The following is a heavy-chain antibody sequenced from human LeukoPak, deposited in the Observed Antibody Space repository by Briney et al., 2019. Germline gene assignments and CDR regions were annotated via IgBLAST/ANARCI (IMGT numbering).Heavy chain of an antibody. CDR2: INSDGSST. D-gene: IGHD6-19*01. J-gene: IGHJ6*02. CDR3: ARDLYSSGWSDYGMDV. Sequence: PGGSLRLSCAASGFTFNNYWMHWVRQAPGKGLVWVSRINSDGSSTTYADSVKGRSTISRDNAKNTLYLQMNSLRAEDTAVYYCARDLYSSGWSDYGMDVWSQGTTVTVFS. V-gene: IGHV3-74*01. CDR1: GFTFNNYW.